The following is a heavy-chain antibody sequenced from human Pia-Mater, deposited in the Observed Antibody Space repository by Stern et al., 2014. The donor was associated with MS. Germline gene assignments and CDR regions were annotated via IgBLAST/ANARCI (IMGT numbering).Heavy chain of an antibody. CDR2: IDDTGGT. J-gene: IGHJ4*02. V-gene: IGHV4-39*01. Sequence: QVQLQESGPGLVKPSETLSRTCTVSGGSISSSYYWGWIRQSSGKGLEWIGGIDDTGGTFYNPSLKSRVTIPVDTSNTQFSLKLSSVTAADTAVYYCVRQVTVRSRFDYWGQGTLVTVSS. CDR3: VRQVTVRSRFDY. CDR1: GGSISSSYY. D-gene: IGHD4-11*01.